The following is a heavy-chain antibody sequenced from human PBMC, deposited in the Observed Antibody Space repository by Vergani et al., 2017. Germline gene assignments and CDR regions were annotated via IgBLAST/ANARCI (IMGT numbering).Heavy chain of an antibody. V-gene: IGHV1-46*01. Sequence: QVQLVQSGAEVKKPGASVKVSCQASGYTFTSYYIHWVRQAPGQGLEWMGIINPSGGSTNYAQKFQGRVTMTRDTSTSTVFMELSSLISEDTAVYYCARGCGSTSCYKRGEYWVDPWGQGTLVTVSS. D-gene: IGHD2-2*02. CDR3: ARGCGSTSCYKRGEYWVDP. CDR2: INPSGGST. CDR1: GYTFTSYY. J-gene: IGHJ5*02.